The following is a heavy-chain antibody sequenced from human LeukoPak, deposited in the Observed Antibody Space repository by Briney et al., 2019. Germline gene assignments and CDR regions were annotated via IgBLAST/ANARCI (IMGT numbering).Heavy chain of an antibody. CDR2: INIGGTAI. V-gene: IGHV3-48*03. J-gene: IGHJ5*02. Sequence: PGGSLRLSCVASGFNFNSYEFNWVRQAPGMGLEWVSYINIGGTAIYYADSVKGRFTVSRDNANNLLYLQMDSLRAEDTAIYYCARDIRETMVTFDPWGQGTLVTVSS. D-gene: IGHD4/OR15-4a*01. CDR1: GFNFNSYE. CDR3: ARDIRETMVTFDP.